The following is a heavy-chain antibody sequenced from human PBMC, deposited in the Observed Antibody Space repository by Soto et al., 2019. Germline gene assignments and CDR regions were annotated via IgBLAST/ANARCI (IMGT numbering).Heavy chain of an antibody. J-gene: IGHJ4*02. CDR1: GFTFSSYA. Sequence: SGGSLRLSCAASGFTFSSYAMSWVRQAPGKGLEWVSAISGSGGSTYYADSVKGRFTISRDNSKNTLYLQMNSLRAEDTAVYYCAKCGTKYSSGWYSDYWGQGTLVTVPS. CDR2: ISGSGGST. CDR3: AKCGTKYSSGWYSDY. V-gene: IGHV3-23*01. D-gene: IGHD6-19*01.